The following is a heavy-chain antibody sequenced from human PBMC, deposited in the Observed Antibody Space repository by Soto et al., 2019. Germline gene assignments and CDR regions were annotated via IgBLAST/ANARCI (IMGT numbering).Heavy chain of an antibody. J-gene: IGHJ2*01. CDR1: GGSISGGVYY. V-gene: IGHV4-30-4*01. D-gene: IGHD2-2*02. CDR3: AREIIPLNTDWYFDL. CDR2: IYDSGST. Sequence: QVQLQESGPGLVKPSETLSLTCTVSGGSISGGVYYWSWIRQPPGKGLEWIGYIYDSGSTYYNPSLKSRVTISVDTSKNKFSLRLSSVTDADTAVYYCAREIIPLNTDWYFDLWGRGTLVTVSS.